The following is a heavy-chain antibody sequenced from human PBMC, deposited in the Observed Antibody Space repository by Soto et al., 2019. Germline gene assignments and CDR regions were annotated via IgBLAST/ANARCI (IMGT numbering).Heavy chain of an antibody. D-gene: IGHD2-21*02. CDR1: GYTFTGYY. J-gene: IGHJ1*01. Sequence: QVQLVQSGAEVKKPGASVKVSCKASGYTFTGYYMHWVRQAPGQGLEWMGWINPNSGGTNYAQKFQGWVTMTRDTSIRTAYMELSRLRSDDTAVYYCARAEAYCGGDCYSEPFQHWGQGTLVTVSS. CDR2: INPNSGGT. V-gene: IGHV1-2*04. CDR3: ARAEAYCGGDCYSEPFQH.